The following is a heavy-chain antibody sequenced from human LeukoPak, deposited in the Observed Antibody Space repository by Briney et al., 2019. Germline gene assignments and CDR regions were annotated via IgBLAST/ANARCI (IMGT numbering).Heavy chain of an antibody. CDR2: IIPIFGTA. J-gene: IGHJ6*03. Sequence: SVKVSCKASGGTFSSYAISWVRQAPGQGLEWMGGIIPIFGTANYAQKFQGRVTITADESTSTAYMELSSLRSEDTAVYYCARGLLYGAPYYYMDVWGKGTTVTVSS. CDR1: GGTFSSYA. CDR3: ARGLLYGAPYYYMDV. D-gene: IGHD2-8*01. V-gene: IGHV1-69*13.